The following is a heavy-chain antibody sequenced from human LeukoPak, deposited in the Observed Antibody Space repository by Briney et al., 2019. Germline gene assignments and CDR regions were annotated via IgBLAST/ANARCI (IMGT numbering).Heavy chain of an antibody. Sequence: SVKVSCKASGGTFSSYAISWVRQAPGQGLEWIGSIIPKFATANYAHNFQGRVSIGADESTTTAYMELSSLTFDDTAVYYCARVLGRDTARYYFDYWGQGTLVTVSS. D-gene: IGHD5-18*01. CDR2: IIPKFATA. CDR1: GGTFSSYA. V-gene: IGHV1-69*13. J-gene: IGHJ4*02. CDR3: ARVLGRDTARYYFDY.